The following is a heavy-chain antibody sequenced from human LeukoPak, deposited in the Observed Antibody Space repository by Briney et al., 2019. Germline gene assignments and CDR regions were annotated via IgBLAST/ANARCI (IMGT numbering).Heavy chain of an antibody. CDR3: AREGESYYYDSSGYYQFDY. D-gene: IGHD3-22*01. V-gene: IGHV1-69*13. CDR2: ITPIFGTA. Sequence: SVKVSCKASGGTFSSYAISWVRQAPGQGLEWMGGITPIFGTANYAQKFQGRVTITADESTSTAYMELSSLRSEDTAVYYCAREGESYYYDSSGYYQFDYWGQGTLVTVSS. J-gene: IGHJ4*02. CDR1: GGTFSSYA.